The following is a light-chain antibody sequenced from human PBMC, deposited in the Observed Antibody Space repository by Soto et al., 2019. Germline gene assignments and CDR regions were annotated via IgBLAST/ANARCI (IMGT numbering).Light chain of an antibody. V-gene: IGKV3-20*01. J-gene: IGKJ2*01. Sequence: EIVLTQSPGTLSLSPGERATLSCRASQSVRSNYLAWYQQKPGQAPRLLIYGASSRATGIPDRFSGTGSGTDFTITISRLETEDFAVYYCQQYGGSPYTFGQGTKLEIQ. CDR1: QSVRSNY. CDR3: QQYGGSPYT. CDR2: GAS.